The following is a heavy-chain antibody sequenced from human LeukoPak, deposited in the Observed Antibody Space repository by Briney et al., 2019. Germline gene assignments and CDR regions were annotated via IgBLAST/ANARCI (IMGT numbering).Heavy chain of an antibody. CDR3: ARDSYYYDSSGSRGAFDI. J-gene: IGHJ3*02. CDR1: GYTFTSYG. Sequence: PTASVKVSCKASGYTFTSYGISWVRQAPGQGLEWMGWISAYNGNTNYAQKLQGRVTMTTDTSTSTAYMELRSLRSDDTAVYYCARDSYYYDSSGSRGAFDIWGQGTMATVSS. D-gene: IGHD3-22*01. CDR2: ISAYNGNT. V-gene: IGHV1-18*01.